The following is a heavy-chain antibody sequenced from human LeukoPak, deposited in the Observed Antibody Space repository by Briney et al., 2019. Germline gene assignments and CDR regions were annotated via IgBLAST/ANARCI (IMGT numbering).Heavy chain of an antibody. D-gene: IGHD2-15*01. Sequence: GGSLRLSCAASGFTFSSYEMNWVRQAPGKGLEWVSYISSSGSTIYYADSVKGRFTISRDNAKNPLYLQMNSLRAEDTAVYYCARDPRGSGGTDYWGQGTLVTVSS. J-gene: IGHJ4*02. CDR3: ARDPRGSGGTDY. CDR2: ISSSGSTI. CDR1: GFTFSSYE. V-gene: IGHV3-48*03.